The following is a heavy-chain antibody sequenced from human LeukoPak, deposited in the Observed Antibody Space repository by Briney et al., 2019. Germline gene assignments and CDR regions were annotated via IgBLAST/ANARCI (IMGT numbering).Heavy chain of an antibody. D-gene: IGHD3-16*02. Sequence: ASVKVSCKASGYTFTSYDINWVRQATGQGLEWMGRINPNSGGTNYAQKFQGRVTMTRDTSISTAYMELSRLRSDDTAVYYCARDLDSYYDYVWGSYRTPYYYYYMDVWGKGTTVTVSS. CDR2: INPNSGGT. CDR3: ARDLDSYYDYVWGSYRTPYYYYYMDV. V-gene: IGHV1-2*06. CDR1: GYTFTSYD. J-gene: IGHJ6*03.